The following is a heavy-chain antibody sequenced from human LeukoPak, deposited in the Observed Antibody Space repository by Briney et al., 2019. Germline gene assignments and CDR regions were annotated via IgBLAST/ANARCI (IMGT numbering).Heavy chain of an antibody. Sequence: PGGSLRLSCAASGFTFSSYAMSWVRQAPGKGLEWVSAISGSGGSTYYADSVKGRFTISRDNSKNTLYLQMNSLRAEDTAVYYCARDVLGGVLPDYWGQGTLVTVSS. CDR2: ISGSGGST. D-gene: IGHD4/OR15-4a*01. V-gene: IGHV3-23*01. CDR3: ARDVLGGVLPDY. J-gene: IGHJ4*02. CDR1: GFTFSSYA.